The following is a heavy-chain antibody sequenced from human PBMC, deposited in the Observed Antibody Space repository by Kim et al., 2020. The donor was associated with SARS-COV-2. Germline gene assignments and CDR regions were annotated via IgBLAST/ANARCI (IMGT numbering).Heavy chain of an antibody. CDR2: IYYSGST. V-gene: IGHV4-59*01. J-gene: IGHJ5*02. CDR1: GGSISSYY. CDR3: ARSRRQQLLRWSWFDP. D-gene: IGHD6-13*01. Sequence: SETLSLTCTVSGGSISSYYWSWIRQPPGKGLEWIGYIYYSGSTNYNPSLKSRVTISVDTSKNQFSLKLSSVTAADTAVYYCARSRRQQLLRWSWFDPWG.